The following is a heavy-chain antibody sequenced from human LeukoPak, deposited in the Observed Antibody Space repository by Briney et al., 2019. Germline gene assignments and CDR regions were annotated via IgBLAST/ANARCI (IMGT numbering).Heavy chain of an antibody. CDR2: ISAYNGNT. CDR3: ARDVGATSPYYFDY. Sequence: ASVKVSCKASGYTFTSYGVSWVRQAPGQGLEWMGWISAYNGNTNYAQKLQGRVTMTTDTSTSTAYMELRSLRSDDTAVYYCARDVGATSPYYFDYWGQGTLVTVSS. J-gene: IGHJ4*02. V-gene: IGHV1-18*01. CDR1: GYTFTSYG. D-gene: IGHD1-26*01.